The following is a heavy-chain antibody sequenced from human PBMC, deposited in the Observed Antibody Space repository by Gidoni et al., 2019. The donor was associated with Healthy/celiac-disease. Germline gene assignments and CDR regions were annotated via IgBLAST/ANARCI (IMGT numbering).Heavy chain of an antibody. V-gene: IGHV3-33*01. J-gene: IGHJ5*02. CDR1: GLTFSSNG. Sequence: QVQLVESGGGVVQPGRSLRLSCAASGLTFSSNGMHWVRQAPGKGLEGVAVIWYDGSNKYYAASVKGRFTISRDNSKNTLYLQMNSLRAEDTAVYYCARDGYYGSGSFGWFDPWGQGTLVTVSS. CDR3: ARDGYYGSGSFGWFDP. D-gene: IGHD3-10*01. CDR2: IWYDGSNK.